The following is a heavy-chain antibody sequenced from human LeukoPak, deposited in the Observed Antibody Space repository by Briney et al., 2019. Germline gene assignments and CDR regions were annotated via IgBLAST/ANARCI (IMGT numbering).Heavy chain of an antibody. V-gene: IGHV1-69*02. CDR3: ARIIVGATSDFDY. CDR2: IIPILGIA. D-gene: IGHD1-26*01. J-gene: IGHJ4*02. Sequence: SVRVSCKASGGTFSSYTISRVRQAPGPGLEWMGRIIPILGIANYAQTVQGRVTITANKSTSTAYMELSSLRSEDTAVYYCARIIVGATSDFDYWGQGTLVTVSS. CDR1: GGTFSSYT.